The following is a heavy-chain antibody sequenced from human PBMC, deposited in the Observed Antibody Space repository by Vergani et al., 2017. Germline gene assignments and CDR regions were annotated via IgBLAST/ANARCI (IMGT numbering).Heavy chain of an antibody. V-gene: IGHV4-61*02. CDR2: IYTSGST. CDR1: GGSISSGDYY. Sequence: QVQLQESGPGLVKPSQTLSLSCSVSGGSISSGDYYWTWIRQPAGKGLQYLGRIYTSGSTNYNPSLRSRLSMSRDTSKNQFSLKIMSVTAADTSVYYCASGRCSGGSCYRGFDYWGQGTLVTVSS. D-gene: IGHD2-15*01. CDR3: ASGRCSGGSCYRGFDY. J-gene: IGHJ4*02.